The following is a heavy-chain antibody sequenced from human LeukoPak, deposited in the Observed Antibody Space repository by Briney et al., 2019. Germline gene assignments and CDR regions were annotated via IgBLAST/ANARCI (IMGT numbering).Heavy chain of an antibody. CDR1: GYTFTSYG. CDR2: ISAYNGNT. D-gene: IGHD3-3*01. J-gene: IGHJ4*02. V-gene: IGHV1-18*01. Sequence: ASVKVSCKASGYTFTSYGISWVRQAPGQGLEWMGWISAYNGNTNYAQKLRGRVTMTTDTSTSTAYMELRSLRSDDTAVYYCATGPTMEWPNGNFDYWGQGTLVTVSS. CDR3: ATGPTMEWPNGNFDY.